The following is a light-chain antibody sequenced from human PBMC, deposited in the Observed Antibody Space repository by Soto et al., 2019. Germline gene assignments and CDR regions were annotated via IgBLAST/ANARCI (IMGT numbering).Light chain of an antibody. CDR1: QSINNRY. V-gene: IGKV3-20*01. J-gene: IGKJ3*01. CDR2: AAS. CDR3: QQLISSPEFT. Sequence: EIVLTQSPGTLSLSPGERATLSCRASQSINNRYLAWYQQKPGQAPRLLIYAASSRSTGLPDRFSGSGSGTDFTLTISRLEPEDFAVYYCQQLISSPEFTFGPGTKVDIK.